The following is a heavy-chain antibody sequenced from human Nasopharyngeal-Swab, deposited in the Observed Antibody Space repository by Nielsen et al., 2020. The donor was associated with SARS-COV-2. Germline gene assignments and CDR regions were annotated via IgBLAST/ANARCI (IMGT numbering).Heavy chain of an antibody. CDR1: GYTFTSYG. CDR2: ISAYNGNT. V-gene: IGHV1-18*01. CDR3: ARFNGNSIAAAGIARGYYYYGMDV. Sequence: ASVKVSCKASGYTFTSYGISWVRQAPGQGLEWMGWISAYNGNTNYAQKLQGRVTMTTDTSTSTAYMELRSLRSDDTAVYYCARFNGNSIAAAGIARGYYYYGMDVWGQGTTVTVSS. D-gene: IGHD6-13*01. J-gene: IGHJ6*02.